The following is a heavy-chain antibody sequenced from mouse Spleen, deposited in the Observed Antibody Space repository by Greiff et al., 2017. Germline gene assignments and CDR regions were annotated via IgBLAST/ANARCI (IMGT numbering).Heavy chain of an antibody. Sequence: QVQLQQPGAELVKPGASVKLSCKASGYTFTSYWMHWVKQRPGQGLEWIGMIHPNSGSTNYNEKFKSKATLTVDKSSSTAYMQLSSLTSEDSAVYYCARWEGRGAMDYWGQGTSVTVSS. CDR2: IHPNSGST. D-gene: IGHD3-3*01. V-gene: IGHV1-64*01. CDR3: ARWEGRGAMDY. CDR1: GYTFTSYW. J-gene: IGHJ4*01.